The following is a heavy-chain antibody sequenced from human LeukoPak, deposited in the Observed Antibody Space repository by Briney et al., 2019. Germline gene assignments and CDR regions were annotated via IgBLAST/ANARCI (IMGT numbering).Heavy chain of an antibody. CDR1: GGSVSSGSYY. Sequence: SSGTLSLTCTVSGGSVSSGSYYWSWIRQPPGKGLEWIGYIYYSGSTTYNPSLKSRVTISVDTSKNKFSLKLSSVTAADTAVYYCARVPISTTARGYFDYWGQGTQVTVSS. D-gene: IGHD4-17*01. CDR3: ARVPISTTARGYFDY. V-gene: IGHV4-61*01. J-gene: IGHJ4*02. CDR2: IYYSGST.